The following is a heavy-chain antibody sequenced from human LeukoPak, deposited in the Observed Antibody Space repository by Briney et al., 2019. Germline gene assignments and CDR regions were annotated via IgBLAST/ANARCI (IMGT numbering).Heavy chain of an antibody. CDR3: ARQKSKDIVVVPAAIDGAFDI. J-gene: IGHJ3*02. V-gene: IGHV5-51*01. CDR2: IYPDDSDA. D-gene: IGHD2-2*02. CDR1: GYSFTTYW. Sequence: PGESLKISCKGSGYSFTTYWIGWVRQMPGKGLEWMGIIYPDDSDARYSPSFQGQVTISADKSISTAFLQWSSLKASDTAMYYCARQKSKDIVVVPAAIDGAFDIWGQGTMVTVSS.